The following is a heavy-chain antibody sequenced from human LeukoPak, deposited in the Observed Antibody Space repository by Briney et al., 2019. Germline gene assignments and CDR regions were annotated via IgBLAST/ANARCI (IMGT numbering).Heavy chain of an antibody. CDR1: GGTFSSYT. J-gene: IGHJ4*02. CDR2: IIPILGIA. Sequence: SVKVSCKASGGTFSSYTISWVRQAPGQGLEWMGRIIPILGIANYAQKFQGRVTITADKSTSTAYMELSSLRSEDTAVYYCAREAVVPAAIVGPFXXWGQGTLVTV. V-gene: IGHV1-69*04. D-gene: IGHD2-2*01. CDR3: AREAVVPAAIVGPFXX.